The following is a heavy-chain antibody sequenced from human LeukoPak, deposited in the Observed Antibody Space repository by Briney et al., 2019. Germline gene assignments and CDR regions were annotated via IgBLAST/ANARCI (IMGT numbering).Heavy chain of an antibody. CDR3: ARVDRYYDSSGYSPI. CDR1: GFTFSSYW. D-gene: IGHD3-22*01. CDR2: IKQDGSEK. V-gene: IGHV3-7*01. Sequence: GGSLRLSCAASGFTFSSYWMSWVRQAPGKGLEWVANIKQDGSEKYYVDSVKGRFTISRDNAKNSLYLQMNSLRAEDTAVYYCARVDRYYDSSGYSPIWGQGTMVTVSS. J-gene: IGHJ3*02.